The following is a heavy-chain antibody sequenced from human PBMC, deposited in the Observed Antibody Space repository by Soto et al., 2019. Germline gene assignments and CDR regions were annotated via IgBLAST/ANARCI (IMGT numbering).Heavy chain of an antibody. D-gene: IGHD2-15*01. J-gene: IGHJ4*02. CDR1: GFTFSSYA. Sequence: EVQLLESGGALVQPGGSLRLSCAASGFTFSSYAMSWVRQAPGKGLEWVSLISGSGGGTYYADSVKGRFTISRDNSKNTQYLQMNSLRAEDTAVFYCAKHLSNGSPDYWGQGSLVTVSS. CDR3: AKHLSNGSPDY. V-gene: IGHV3-23*01. CDR2: ISGSGGGT.